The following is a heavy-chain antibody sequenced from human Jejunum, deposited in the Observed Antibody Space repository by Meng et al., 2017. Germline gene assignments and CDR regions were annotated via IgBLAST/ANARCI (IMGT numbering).Heavy chain of an antibody. CDR2: ISDSGGRI. CDR1: GFSFSTYA. J-gene: IGHJ5*01. D-gene: IGHD5-18*01. CDR3: AKGGYSFGYNDF. Sequence: GESLKISCAASGFSFSTYAMSWIRQAPGKGLEWVSVISDSGGRIFYADSVRGRFTISRDNSKSTVYLQMDSLRAEDTAGYYCAKGGYSFGYNDFWGHGTLVTVSS. V-gene: IGHV3-23*01.